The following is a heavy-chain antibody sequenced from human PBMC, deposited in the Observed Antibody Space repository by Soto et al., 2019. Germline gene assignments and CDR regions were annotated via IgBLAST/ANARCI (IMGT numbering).Heavy chain of an antibody. CDR1: GFTFSSYA. J-gene: IGHJ3*02. V-gene: IGHV3-30-3*01. Sequence: QVQLVESGGGVVQPGRSLRLSCAASGFTFSSYAMHWVRQAPGKGLEWVAVISYDGSNKYYADSVKGRFTISRDNSKNTLYLQMKSLRAEDTAVYYCSRVYYYDSPQTSDAFDIWGQGTMVTVSS. CDR3: SRVYYYDSPQTSDAFDI. D-gene: IGHD3-22*01. CDR2: ISYDGSNK.